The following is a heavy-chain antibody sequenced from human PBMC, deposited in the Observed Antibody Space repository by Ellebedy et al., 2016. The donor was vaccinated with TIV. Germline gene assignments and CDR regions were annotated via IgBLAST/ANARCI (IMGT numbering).Heavy chain of an antibody. CDR2: LRQDGDAK. CDR1: GFSFRSYW. V-gene: IGHV3-7*01. Sequence: GGSLRLSCIASGFSFRSYWMSWVRQAPGKRLEWVANLRQDGDAKYYVDSVKGRFTISRDNAKNSLYLQMNGLRAEDTAVYYCARRGSYGDYAVQVNPWFDPWGQGTLVTVSS. J-gene: IGHJ5*02. D-gene: IGHD4-17*01. CDR3: ARRGSYGDYAVQVNPWFDP.